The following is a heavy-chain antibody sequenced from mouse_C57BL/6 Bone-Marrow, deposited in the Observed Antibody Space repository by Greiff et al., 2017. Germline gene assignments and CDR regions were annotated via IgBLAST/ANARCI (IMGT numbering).Heavy chain of an antibody. D-gene: IGHD1-1*01. J-gene: IGHJ4*01. CDR3: AREGSSPLYYAMDY. CDR2: IDPSDSET. Sequence: QVQLQQPGAELVRPGSSVKLSCKASGYTFTSYWMHWVKQRPIQGLEWIGNIDPSDSETPYNQKFKDKATLTVDKSSSTAYMQLSSLTSEDSAVYYCAREGSSPLYYAMDYWGQGTSVTVSS. CDR1: GYTFTSYW. V-gene: IGHV1-52*01.